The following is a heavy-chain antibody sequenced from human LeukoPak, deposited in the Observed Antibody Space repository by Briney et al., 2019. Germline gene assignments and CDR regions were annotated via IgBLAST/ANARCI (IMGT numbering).Heavy chain of an antibody. CDR1: GFTFSSYS. CDR3: ARPGEHLGFDP. J-gene: IGHJ5*02. V-gene: IGHV3-23*01. D-gene: IGHD1/OR15-1a*01. Sequence: GGSLRLSCAASGFTFSSYSMNWVRQAPGKGLEWVSAISGSGGSTYCADSVKGRFTISRDNSKNTLYLQMNSLRAEDTAVYYCARPGEHLGFDPWGQGTLVTVSS. CDR2: ISGSGGST.